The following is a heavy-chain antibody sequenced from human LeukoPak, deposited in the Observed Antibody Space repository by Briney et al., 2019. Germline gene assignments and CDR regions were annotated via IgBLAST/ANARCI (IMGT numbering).Heavy chain of an antibody. Sequence: GGSLRLSCAASGFTFSSYEMNWVRQAPGKGLESLSYISTSGTDISYADSVKGRFTISRDNAKNSLYLQMNSLRAEDTAVYYCARTVTTARHIDYWGQGTLVTVSS. CDR3: ARTVTTARHIDY. V-gene: IGHV3-48*03. J-gene: IGHJ4*02. D-gene: IGHD4-17*01. CDR1: GFTFSSYE. CDR2: ISTSGTDI.